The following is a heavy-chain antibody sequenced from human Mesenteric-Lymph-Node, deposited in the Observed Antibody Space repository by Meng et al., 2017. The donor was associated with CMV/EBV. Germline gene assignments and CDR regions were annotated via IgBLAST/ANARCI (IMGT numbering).Heavy chain of an antibody. CDR1: GYTFTGYY. J-gene: IGHJ6*02. CDR2: IIPIFGTA. V-gene: IGHV1-69*05. D-gene: IGHD1-26*01. Sequence: SVKVSCKASGYTFTGYYMHWVRQAPGQGLEWMGGIIPIFGTANYAQKFQGRVTITTDESTSTAYMELSSLRSEDTAVYYCARGEGYYYGMDVWGQGTTVTVSS. CDR3: ARGEGYYYGMDV.